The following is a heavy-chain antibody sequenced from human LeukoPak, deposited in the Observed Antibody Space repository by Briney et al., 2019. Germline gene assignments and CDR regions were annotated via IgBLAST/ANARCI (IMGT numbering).Heavy chain of an antibody. V-gene: IGHV1-3*01. D-gene: IGHD2-21*02. J-gene: IGHJ4*02. CDR1: GYTFFSYA. Sequence: GASVKDSCKASGYTFFSYAMHWVRQPPGQRLEGMGWINAGNGNTKYSQKFQGRVTITRDTSASTAYMELSSLRSEDTAVYYCARDRGDPTDYYFDYWGQGTLVTVSS. CDR2: INAGNGNT. CDR3: ARDRGDPTDYYFDY.